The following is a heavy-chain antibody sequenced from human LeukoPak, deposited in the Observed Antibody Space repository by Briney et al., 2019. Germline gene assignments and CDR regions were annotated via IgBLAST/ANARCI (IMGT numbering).Heavy chain of an antibody. J-gene: IGHJ4*02. CDR3: ARRGSSWDYFDY. CDR1: GGSISSYY. CDR2: IYYSGST. Sequence: PSETLSLTCTVSGGSISSYYWSWIRKPPGKGLEWIGYIYYSGSTNYNPSLRSRVTISVDTSKNQLSLKLTSVTAADTAVYYCARRGSSWDYFDYWGQGALVTVSS. D-gene: IGHD6-6*01. V-gene: IGHV4-59*01.